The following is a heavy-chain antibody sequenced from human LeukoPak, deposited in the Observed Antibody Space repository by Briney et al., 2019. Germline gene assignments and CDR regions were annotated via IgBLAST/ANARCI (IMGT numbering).Heavy chain of an antibody. CDR1: GYTFTSYG. V-gene: IGHV1-18*01. CDR3: ARGKRITIFGVRDWFDP. CDR2: ISAYNGNT. Sequence: ASVKVSCKASGYTFTSYGISRVRQAPGQGLEWMGWISAYNGNTNYAQKLQGRVTMTTDTSTSTAYMELRSLRSDDTAVYYCARGKRITIFGVRDWFDPWGQGTLVTVSS. J-gene: IGHJ5*02. D-gene: IGHD3-3*01.